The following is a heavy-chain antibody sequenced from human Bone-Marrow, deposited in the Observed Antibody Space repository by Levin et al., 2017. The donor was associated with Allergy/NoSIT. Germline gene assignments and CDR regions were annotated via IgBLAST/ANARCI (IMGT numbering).Heavy chain of an antibody. Sequence: GGSLRLSCAASGFTFSSYAMSWVRQAPGKGLEWVSAISGSGGSTYYADSVKGRFTISRDNSKNTLYLQMNSLRAEDTAVYYCAKVNRGLLWFRELFPSFDYWGQGTLVTVSS. V-gene: IGHV3-23*01. CDR1: GFTFSSYA. CDR3: AKVNRGLLWFRELFPSFDY. J-gene: IGHJ4*02. CDR2: ISGSGGST. D-gene: IGHD3-10*01.